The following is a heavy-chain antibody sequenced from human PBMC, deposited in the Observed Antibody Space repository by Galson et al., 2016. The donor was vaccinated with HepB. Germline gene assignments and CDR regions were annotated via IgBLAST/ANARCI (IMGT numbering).Heavy chain of an antibody. J-gene: IGHJ3*02. D-gene: IGHD3-10*01. CDR1: GFTLSSYW. CDR2: INRDGSDV. CDR3: ARDHTYYFGSRSSYAAFDI. V-gene: IGHV3-7*03. Sequence: SLRLSCAASGFTLSSYWMTWVRQAPGKGLEWVANINRDGSDVHYADSVKGRFTISRDNAKNSLYLQLNSLGVEDTAVYHCARDHTYYFGSRSSYAAFDIWGQGTVVTFAS.